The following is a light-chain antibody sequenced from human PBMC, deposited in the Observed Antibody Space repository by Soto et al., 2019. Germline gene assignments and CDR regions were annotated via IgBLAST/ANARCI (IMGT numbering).Light chain of an antibody. CDR1: QGIGVY. V-gene: IGKV1-27*01. CDR2: AAS. J-gene: IGKJ4*01. Sequence: DIQMTQSPSSLSASLGDRVTITCRASQGIGVYLAWFQQRPGRVPSLLIYAASTLQSGVPSRFSGSGSGTDFTLTISSLQPEDGATYYCQKYNSPPLTFGGGTKVEIK. CDR3: QKYNSPPLT.